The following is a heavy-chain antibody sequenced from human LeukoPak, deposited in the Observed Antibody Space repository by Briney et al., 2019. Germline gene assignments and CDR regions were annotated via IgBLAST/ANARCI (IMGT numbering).Heavy chain of an antibody. CDR2: IYPGDSDT. CDR3: ARHRGQAGDDVDY. J-gene: IGHJ4*02. V-gene: IGHV5-51*01. D-gene: IGHD1-26*01. CDR1: GYSSTSNW. Sequence: GESLKIPCKGSGYSSTSNWIGWLRKMPEKGLKWMGIIYPGDSDTRYSPSFQGQVTISADKSISTAYLQWSSLKASDAAMYYCARHRGQAGDDVDYWGQGSLVTVSS.